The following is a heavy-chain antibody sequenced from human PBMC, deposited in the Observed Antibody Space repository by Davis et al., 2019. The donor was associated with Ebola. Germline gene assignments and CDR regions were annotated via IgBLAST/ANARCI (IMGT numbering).Heavy chain of an antibody. CDR1: GGSISSYY. CDR3: AREVGEDWYFDL. J-gene: IGHJ2*01. Sequence: PSETLSLTCTVSGGSISSYYWSWIRQPPGKGLEWIGYIYYSGSTNYNPSLKSRVTISVDTSKNQFSLKLSSVTAADTAVYYCAREVGEDWYFDLWGRGTWSLSPQ. CDR2: IYYSGST. D-gene: IGHD4-17*01. V-gene: IGHV4-59*01.